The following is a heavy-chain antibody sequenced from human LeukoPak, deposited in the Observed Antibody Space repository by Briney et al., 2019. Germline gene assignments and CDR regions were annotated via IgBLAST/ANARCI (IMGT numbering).Heavy chain of an antibody. Sequence: GSLRLSCAASGFTFSNYAMSWIRQPPGKGLEWIGEINHSGSTNYNPSLKSRVTISVDTSKNQFSLKLSSVTAADTAVYYCARGPPRMYCTNGVCGFDYWGQGTLVTVSS. J-gene: IGHJ4*02. D-gene: IGHD2-8*01. CDR1: GFTFSNYA. V-gene: IGHV4-34*01. CDR3: ARGPPRMYCTNGVCGFDY. CDR2: INHSGST.